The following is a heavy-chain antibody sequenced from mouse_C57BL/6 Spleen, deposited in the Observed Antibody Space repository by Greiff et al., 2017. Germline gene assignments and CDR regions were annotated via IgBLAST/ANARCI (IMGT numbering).Heavy chain of an antibody. Sequence: QVQLKQSGPELVKPGASVKISCKASGYAFSSSWMNWVKQRPGKGLEWIGRIYPGDGDTNYNGKFKGEATLTADKSYSTAYMQLSSLTSEDSAVYFCARGGYGSSYGYYFDYWGQGTTLTVSS. D-gene: IGHD1-1*01. V-gene: IGHV1-82*01. CDR3: ARGGYGSSYGYYFDY. CDR2: IYPGDGDT. J-gene: IGHJ2*01. CDR1: GYAFSSSW.